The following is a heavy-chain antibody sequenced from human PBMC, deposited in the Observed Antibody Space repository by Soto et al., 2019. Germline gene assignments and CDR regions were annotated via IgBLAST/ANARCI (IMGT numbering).Heavy chain of an antibody. V-gene: IGHV3-11*06. Sequence: QVQLVESGGGLVKPGGSLRLSCAASGFTFSDYYMSWFRQAPGKGLEWVSYISSSSSYTNYADSVKGRFTISRDNAKNSLYLQMNSLRAEDTAVYYCERMGERLWLLPGHYYYYGMDVWGQGTTVTVSS. D-gene: IGHD5-18*01. CDR1: GFTFSDYY. J-gene: IGHJ6*02. CDR2: ISSSSSYT. CDR3: ERMGERLWLLPGHYYYYGMDV.